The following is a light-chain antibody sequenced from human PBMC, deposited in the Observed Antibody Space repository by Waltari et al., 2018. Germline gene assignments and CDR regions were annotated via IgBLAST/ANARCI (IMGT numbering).Light chain of an antibody. CDR3: HQYFKLPRT. V-gene: IGKV4-1*01. Sequence: DIVMTQSPDSLAVSLGERATINCKSSQSVFDSSNNENYLAWYQQKPGQPPKLLIYWASTRESGVPDRISGSGSGTDFTLTISRLQAEDVAVYYCHQYFKLPRTFGQGTKVEIK. J-gene: IGKJ1*01. CDR2: WAS. CDR1: QSVFDSSNNENY.